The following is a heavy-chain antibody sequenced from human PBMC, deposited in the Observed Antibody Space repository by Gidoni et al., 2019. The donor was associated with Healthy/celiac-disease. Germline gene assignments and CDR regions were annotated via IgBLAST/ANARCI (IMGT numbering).Heavy chain of an antibody. CDR2: ISSSSSYI. D-gene: IGHD3-9*01. Sequence: EVQLVESGGGLVTPGGSLRLSCAASGFTFSSYSMNWVRQAPGKGLEWVSSISSSSSYIYYADSVKGRFTISRDNAKNSLYLQMNSLRAEDTAVYYCARELSPYYDILTGYYDAFDIWGQGTMVTVSS. V-gene: IGHV3-21*01. CDR1: GFTFSSYS. CDR3: ARELSPYYDILTGYYDAFDI. J-gene: IGHJ3*02.